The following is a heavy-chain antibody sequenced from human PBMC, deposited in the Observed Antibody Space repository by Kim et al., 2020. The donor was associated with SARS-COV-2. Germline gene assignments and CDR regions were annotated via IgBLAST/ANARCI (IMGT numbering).Heavy chain of an antibody. D-gene: IGHD3-16*01. Sequence: SETLSLTCTVSGGSVYGYYWTWLRQPPGGGLEWLAYIYYTGSTNYNPSLKSRLTLSVDTSRNQFSLSLASVTAADTALYYCARLRKGAEGEVWFDFWGQG. CDR2: IYYTGST. CDR3: ARLRKGAEGEVWFDF. J-gene: IGHJ4*02. CDR1: GGSVYGYY. V-gene: IGHV4-59*08.